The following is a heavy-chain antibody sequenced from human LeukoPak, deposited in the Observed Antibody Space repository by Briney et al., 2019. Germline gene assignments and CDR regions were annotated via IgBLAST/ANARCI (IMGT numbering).Heavy chain of an antibody. Sequence: ASVKVSCKASGYTFTSYGIIWVRQAPGQGLEWMGWISAYNGNTNYTQKLQGRVTMTTDTSTSTAYMELRSLRSDDTAVYYCARVYSSGWYMDYWGQGNLVTVSS. CDR2: ISAYNGNT. J-gene: IGHJ4*02. D-gene: IGHD6-19*01. CDR1: GYTFTSYG. CDR3: ARVYSSGWYMDY. V-gene: IGHV1-18*01.